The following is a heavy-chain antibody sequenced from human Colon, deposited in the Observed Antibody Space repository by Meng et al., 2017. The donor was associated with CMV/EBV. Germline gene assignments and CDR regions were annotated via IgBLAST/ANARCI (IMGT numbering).Heavy chain of an antibody. J-gene: IGHJ4*02. D-gene: IGHD1-20*01. CDR1: GLIVSNTN. V-gene: IGHV3-66*01. Sequence: VELWESGGGLVQPGGSLRLSCAVSGLIVSNTNMTWVRQAPGKGLEGVAAIHASGATFYADSVRGRFTISRDTYKNTFYLQLNSLRVEDSATYHCARDPGHSASITYDFWGQGILVTVSS. CDR2: IHASGAT. CDR3: ARDPGHSASITYDF.